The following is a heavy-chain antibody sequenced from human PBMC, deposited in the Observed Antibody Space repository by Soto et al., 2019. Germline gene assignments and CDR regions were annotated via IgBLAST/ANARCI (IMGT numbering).Heavy chain of an antibody. CDR2: INHSGST. J-gene: IGHJ4*02. D-gene: IGHD4-4*01. CDR1: GGSIRSAAYY. CDR3: ARCVYRHTRFDY. V-gene: IGHV4-39*07. Sequence: SETLSRTCTVSGGSIRSAAYYWGWIRQHPGKGLEWIGEINHSGSTNYNPSLKSRVTISVDTSKNQFSLKLSSVTAAHTAVYYCARCVYRHTRFDYWGQGALVTVSS.